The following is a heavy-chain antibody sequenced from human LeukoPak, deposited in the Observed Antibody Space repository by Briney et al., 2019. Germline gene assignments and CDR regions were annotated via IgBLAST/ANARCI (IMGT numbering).Heavy chain of an antibody. Sequence: GRSLRLSCAASGFTFSSYGMHWVRQAPGKGLEWVAVIWYDGSNKYYADSVKGRFTISRDNSKNTLYLQMNSLRAEDTAVYYCAKVGPASHYGMDVWGQGTTVTVSS. V-gene: IGHV3-33*06. CDR2: IWYDGSNK. CDR3: AKVGPASHYGMDV. J-gene: IGHJ6*02. CDR1: GFTFSSYG.